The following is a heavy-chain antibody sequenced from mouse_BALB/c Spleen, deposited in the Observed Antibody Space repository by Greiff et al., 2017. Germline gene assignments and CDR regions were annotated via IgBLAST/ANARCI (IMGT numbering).Heavy chain of an antibody. V-gene: IGHV4-1*02. CDR1: GFDFSRYW. CDR2: INPDSSTI. Sequence: EVKLMESGGGLVQPGGSLKLSCAASGFDFSRYWMSWVRQAPGKGLEWIGEINPDSSTINYTPSLKDKFIISRDNAKNTLYLQMSKVRSEDTALYYCARHYYGSSYGDYWGQGTSVTVSS. D-gene: IGHD1-1*01. CDR3: ARHYYGSSYGDY. J-gene: IGHJ4*01.